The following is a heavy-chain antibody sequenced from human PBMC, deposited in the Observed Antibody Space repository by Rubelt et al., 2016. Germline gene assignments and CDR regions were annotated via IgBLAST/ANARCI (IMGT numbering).Heavy chain of an antibody. CDR1: GFTFSIHG. J-gene: IGHJ4*02. CDR3: ARNGGDS. CDR2: IHYDGSNK. V-gene: IGHV3-33*01. Sequence: QVQLVESGGGVVQPGRSLRLSCAASGFTFSIHGMHWVRQAPGKGLEWLALIHYDGSNKFYADSVKGRFTISRDNSKNTLYLQMNSLRAEDTAVYFCARNGGDSWGQGTLVTVSP.